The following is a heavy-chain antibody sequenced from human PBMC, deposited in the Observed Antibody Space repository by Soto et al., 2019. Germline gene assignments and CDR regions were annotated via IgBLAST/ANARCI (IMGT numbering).Heavy chain of an antibody. CDR1: GGSISSSSYY. CDR3: ARRAALGQNWFDP. D-gene: IGHD6-13*01. V-gene: IGHV4-39*01. J-gene: IGHJ5*02. CDR2: IYYSGNI. Sequence: QLQLQESGPGLVKPSETLSLTCTVSGGSISSSSYYGDWIRQPPGKGLEWIGSIYYSGNIYYNPSLESRVTISADTSKNQFSLKLTSVTAADTAVYYCARRAALGQNWFDPWGQGTLVTVS.